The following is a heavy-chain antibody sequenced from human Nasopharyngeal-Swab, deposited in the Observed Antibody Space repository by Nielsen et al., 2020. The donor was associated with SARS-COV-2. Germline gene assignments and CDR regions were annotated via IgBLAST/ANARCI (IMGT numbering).Heavy chain of an antibody. J-gene: IGHJ4*02. V-gene: IGHV1-2*06. D-gene: IGHD6-13*01. Sequence: ASVKVSCKASGYTFSDYYMHWVRQAPGQGLGWMGRVNPNSGDTIYAQEFQGRVTMTGDTSIGTAYMELRRLISDDTAVYYCVRDDGGVPGIPETGPPGAFWGQGTLVTVSS. CDR2: VNPNSGDT. CDR3: VRDDGGVPGIPETGPPGAF. CDR1: GYTFSDYY.